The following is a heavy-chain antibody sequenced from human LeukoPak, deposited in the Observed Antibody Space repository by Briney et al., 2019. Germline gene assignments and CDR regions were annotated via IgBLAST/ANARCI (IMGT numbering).Heavy chain of an antibody. CDR3: TRTPLVGAIGY. J-gene: IGHJ4*02. CDR2: INTDGSST. V-gene: IGHV3-74*03. Sequence: GGSLRLSCAASGFAFSSYWMHWVRQAPGKGLVWVSRINTDGSSTTYADSVKGRFTISRDNAKNTLYLEMNSLRAEDTAVYYCTRTPLVGAIGYWGQGTLVTVSS. D-gene: IGHD1-26*01. CDR1: GFAFSSYW.